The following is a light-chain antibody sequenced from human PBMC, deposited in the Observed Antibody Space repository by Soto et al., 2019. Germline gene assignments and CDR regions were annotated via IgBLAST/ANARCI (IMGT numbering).Light chain of an antibody. CDR2: DVS. J-gene: IGLJ2*01. CDR1: SSDVGGYDY. V-gene: IGLV2-11*01. Sequence: QSALTQPRSVSGSPGQSVTISCTGSSSDVGGYDYVSWYQQHPGKAPKLMIYDVSKRPSGVPDRFSGSGSGYTASLTISGLQADDEADYYCCSYAGSYIFLFGGGTKLTVL. CDR3: CSYAGSYIFL.